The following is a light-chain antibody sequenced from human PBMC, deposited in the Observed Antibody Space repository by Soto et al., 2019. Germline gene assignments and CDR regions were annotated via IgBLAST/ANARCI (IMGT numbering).Light chain of an antibody. Sequence: SYELTQPPSVSVSPGQTASIPCSGDKLGDRFACWYQQKPGQSPVMVIYQDTKRLSGIPERFSGSNSGNTATLTISGTQAMDEADYYCQAWDSGTGVVFGGGTKLTVL. CDR3: QAWDSGTGVV. CDR1: KLGDRF. J-gene: IGLJ2*01. V-gene: IGLV3-1*01. CDR2: QDT.